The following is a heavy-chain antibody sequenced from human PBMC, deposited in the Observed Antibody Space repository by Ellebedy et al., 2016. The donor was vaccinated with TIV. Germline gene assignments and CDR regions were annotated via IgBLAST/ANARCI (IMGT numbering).Heavy chain of an antibody. J-gene: IGHJ4*02. V-gene: IGHV1-18*04. CDR2: ISAYNGNT. Sequence: ASVKVSCXASGYTFTGYYMHWVRQAPGQGLEWMGWISAYNGNTNYAQKLQGRVTMTTDTSTSTAYMELRSLRSDDTAVYYCARFTGTYFDYWGQGTLVTVSS. CDR1: GYTFTGYY. D-gene: IGHD1-7*01. CDR3: ARFTGTYFDY.